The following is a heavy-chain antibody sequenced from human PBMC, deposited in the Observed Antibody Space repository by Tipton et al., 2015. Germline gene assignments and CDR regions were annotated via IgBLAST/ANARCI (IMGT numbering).Heavy chain of an antibody. V-gene: IGHV4-38-2*02. CDR2: IRNSKYT. Sequence: TLSLTCDVSGYSISSGYYWGWIRQPPGKGLEWIGYIRNSKYTFYNPSLESRVTISLNTSKNQFSLKMSSVTAADTAVYFCARDLEHGMDVWGQGTTVTVS. CDR1: GYSISSGYY. J-gene: IGHJ6*02. CDR3: ARDLEHGMDV.